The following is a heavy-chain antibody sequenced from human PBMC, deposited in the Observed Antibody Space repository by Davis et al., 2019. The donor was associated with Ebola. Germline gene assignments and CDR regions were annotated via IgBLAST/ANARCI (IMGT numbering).Heavy chain of an antibody. CDR2: INPNSGGT. D-gene: IGHD1-1*01. CDR1: GYTFTGYY. CDR3: ARESWNVRVGWFDP. Sequence: ASVKVSCKASGYTFTGYYMLWVRQAPGQGLEWMGWINPNSGGTNYAQKFQGWVTMTRDTSISTAYMELSRLRSDDTAVYYCARESWNVRVGWFDPWGQGTLVTVSS. V-gene: IGHV1-2*04. J-gene: IGHJ5*02.